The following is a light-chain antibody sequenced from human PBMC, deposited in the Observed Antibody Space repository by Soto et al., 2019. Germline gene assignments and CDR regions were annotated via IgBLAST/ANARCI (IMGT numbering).Light chain of an antibody. J-gene: IGKJ3*01. V-gene: IGKV3-20*01. CDR3: QHYGGSFI. CDR2: NTS. CDR1: QSINSKS. Sequence: EIILTQSPGTLSLSPWEGATVSCRVSQSINSKSLVWYQRKFGQAPRLLIYNTSSRATGIPDRFSGSGSGTDFTLSISRLEPEDFGVYYCQHYGGSFIFGPGTKVDFK.